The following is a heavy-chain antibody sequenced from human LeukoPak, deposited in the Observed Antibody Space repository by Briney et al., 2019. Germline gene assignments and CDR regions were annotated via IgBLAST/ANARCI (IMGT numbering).Heavy chain of an antibody. CDR3: AKFEGATIPGWFNDY. CDR2: IDKTTYPT. CDR1: EFIFSDYA. D-gene: IGHD6-19*01. J-gene: IGHJ4*02. Sequence: PGGSLRLSCAASEFIFSDYAMGWVRQASGKGLEWVSTIDKTTYPTFYADSVKGRFAISRDNSKNTLYLQMNSLRTEDTAVYFCAKFEGATIPGWFNDYWGQGILVTVSS. V-gene: IGHV3-23*05.